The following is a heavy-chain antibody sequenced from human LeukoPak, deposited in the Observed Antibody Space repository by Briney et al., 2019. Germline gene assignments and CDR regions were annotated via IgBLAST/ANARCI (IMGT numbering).Heavy chain of an antibody. CDR3: ARVGYCSHGGCLRLDWYFDL. V-gene: IGHV4-30-2*01. CDR2: VYHSGTT. J-gene: IGHJ2*01. Sequence: SETLSLTCAVSGVSIVRGGYYWSWIRQPPGKGLEWIGYVYHSGTTYYNPSLASRVSISFDTSKNQFSLKLSSVTAADTAVYYCARVGYCSHGGCLRLDWYFDLWGRGTLVTVSS. D-gene: IGHD2-15*01. CDR1: GVSIVRGGYY.